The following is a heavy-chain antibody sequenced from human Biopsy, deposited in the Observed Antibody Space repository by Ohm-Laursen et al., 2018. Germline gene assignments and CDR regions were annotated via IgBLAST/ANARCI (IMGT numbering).Heavy chain of an antibody. CDR2: ISPYNDKT. D-gene: IGHD2/OR15-2a*01. V-gene: IGHV1-18*01. J-gene: IGHJ4*02. CDR3: ARVFCTSTTCYGLLDN. CDR1: GYTFTGYD. Sequence: ASVKVSCKASGYTFTGYDISWVRQAPGQGLEWMGWISPYNDKTSYPPKLQDRVTMTADTSTNTAHMELRSLRSDDTAVYYCARVFCTSTTCYGLLDNWGQGTVVTVSS.